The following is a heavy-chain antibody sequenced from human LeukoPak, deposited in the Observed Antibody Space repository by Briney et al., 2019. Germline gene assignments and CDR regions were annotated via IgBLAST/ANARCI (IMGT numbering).Heavy chain of an antibody. CDR1: GFTFSSYS. D-gene: IGHD6-19*01. J-gene: IGHJ5*02. CDR2: ISSSSSYI. Sequence: PGGSLRLSCAASGFTFSSYSMNWVRQAPGKGLEWVSSISSSSSYIYHAASVKGRFTISRDNAKNSLYLQMNSLRAEDTAVYYCARDRGSSGWSPKFDPWGEGTLVTVSS. CDR3: ARDRGSSGWSPKFDP. V-gene: IGHV3-21*01.